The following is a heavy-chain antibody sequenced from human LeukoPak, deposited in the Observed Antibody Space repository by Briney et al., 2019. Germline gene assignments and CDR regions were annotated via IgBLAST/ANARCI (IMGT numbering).Heavy chain of an antibody. CDR2: ISAYNGNT. Sequence: APVKVSCKASGYTFTSYGISWVRQAPGQGLEWMGWISAYNGNTNYAQKLQGRVTMTTDTSTSTAYMELRSLRSDDTAVYYCARQDVSHGVFDYWGQGTLVTVSS. V-gene: IGHV1-18*01. D-gene: IGHD2-15*01. CDR1: GYTFTSYG. CDR3: ARQDVSHGVFDY. J-gene: IGHJ4*02.